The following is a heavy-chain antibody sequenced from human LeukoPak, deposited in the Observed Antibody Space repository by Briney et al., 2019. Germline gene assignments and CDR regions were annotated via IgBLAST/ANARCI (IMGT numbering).Heavy chain of an antibody. V-gene: IGHV4-39*07. CDR1: GGSISSSSYY. CDR3: AGNVHGYCSGGSCYDLDY. Sequence: SETLSLTCTVSGGSISSSSYYWGWVRQPPGKGLEWIGSIYYSGSTYYNPSLKSRVTISVDTSKNQFSLKLSSVTAADTAVYYCAGNVHGYCSGGSCYDLDYWGQGTLVTVSS. J-gene: IGHJ4*02. D-gene: IGHD2-15*01. CDR2: IYYSGST.